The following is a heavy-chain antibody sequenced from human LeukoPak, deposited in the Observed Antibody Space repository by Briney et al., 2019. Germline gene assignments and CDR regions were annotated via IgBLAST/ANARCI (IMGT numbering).Heavy chain of an antibody. J-gene: IGHJ4*02. Sequence: GGSLRLSCAASGFTFSSYAMSWVRQAPGKGLEWVSNISSGGTTYYEDSVKGRFTISSDNYKNTLFLQMNSLRAEDKAVYYCAEEVRSGYYFDSWGQGTLVTVSS. CDR1: GFTFSSYA. CDR3: AEEVRSGYYFDS. CDR2: ISSGGTT. D-gene: IGHD4/OR15-4a*01. V-gene: IGHV3-23*01.